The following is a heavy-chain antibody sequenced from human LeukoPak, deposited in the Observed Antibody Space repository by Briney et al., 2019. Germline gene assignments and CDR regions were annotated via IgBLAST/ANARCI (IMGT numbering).Heavy chain of an antibody. CDR1: GFTFSSYS. CDR3: VKQSGYRGYDFFDY. Sequence: GGSLRLSCAASGFTFSSYSMNWVRQAPGKGLEWVSSISSSSSYIYYADSVKGRFTISRDNAKNSLYLQMNSLRAEDTAVYYCVKQSGYRGYDFFDYWGQGALVTVSS. CDR2: ISSSSSYI. V-gene: IGHV3-21*01. D-gene: IGHD5-12*01. J-gene: IGHJ4*02.